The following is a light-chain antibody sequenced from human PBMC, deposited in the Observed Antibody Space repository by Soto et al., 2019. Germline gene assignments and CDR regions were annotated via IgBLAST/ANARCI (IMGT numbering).Light chain of an antibody. CDR3: SSYTSSSTRVV. V-gene: IGLV2-14*01. CDR1: SSDVGGYNY. J-gene: IGLJ2*01. CDR2: EVS. Sequence: QSALTQPAFVSGSPGQSITISCTGTSSDVGGYNYVSWYQQHPGKAPKLMIYEVSNRPSGVSNRFSGSKSGNTASLTISGLQAEDEADYYCSSYTSSSTRVVFGGGTKVTVL.